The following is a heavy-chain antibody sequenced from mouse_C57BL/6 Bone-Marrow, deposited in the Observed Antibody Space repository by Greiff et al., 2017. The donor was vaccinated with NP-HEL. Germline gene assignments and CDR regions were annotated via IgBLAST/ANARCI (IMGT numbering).Heavy chain of an antibody. V-gene: IGHV2-2*01. CDR2: IWRGGST. J-gene: IGHJ3*01. Sequence: VKLVESGPGLVQPSQSLSITCTVSGFSLTSYGVHWVRQSPGKGLEWLGVIWRGGSTDYNAAFIFRMGISKDNSKSQVFFKMNSLQADDTAIYYCARTLEDWFAYWGQGTLVTVSA. CDR3: ARTLEDWFAY. CDR1: GFSLTSYG.